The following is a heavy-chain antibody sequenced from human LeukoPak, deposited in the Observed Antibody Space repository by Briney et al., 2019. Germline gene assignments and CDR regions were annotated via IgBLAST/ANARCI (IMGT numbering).Heavy chain of an antibody. CDR2: MNPNSGNT. V-gene: IGHV1-8*01. D-gene: IGHD1-7*01. J-gene: IGHJ4*02. Sequence: GASVKVSCKASGYTFTSYDINWVRQATGQGLEWMGWMNPNSGNTGYAQKFQGRVTMTRNTSISTAYIELSSLRSEDTVVYYCARALNGITGTTHYFDYWGQGTLVTVSS. CDR1: GYTFTSYD. CDR3: ARALNGITGTTHYFDY.